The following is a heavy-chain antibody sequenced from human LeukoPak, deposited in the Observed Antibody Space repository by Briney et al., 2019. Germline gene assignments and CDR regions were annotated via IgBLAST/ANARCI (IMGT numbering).Heavy chain of an antibody. J-gene: IGHJ4*02. D-gene: IGHD3-3*01. CDR3: ASSYPTSRYYDFWSGYYVEDSGRGY. CDR2: ISSSSSTI. Sequence: GGSLRLSCAASGFTFSSYAMHWVRQALGKGLEWVSYISSSSSTIYYADSVKGRFTISRDNAKNSLYLQMNSLRAEDTAVYYCASSYPTSRYYDFWSGYYVEDSGRGYWGQGTLVTVSS. V-gene: IGHV3-48*01. CDR1: GFTFSSYA.